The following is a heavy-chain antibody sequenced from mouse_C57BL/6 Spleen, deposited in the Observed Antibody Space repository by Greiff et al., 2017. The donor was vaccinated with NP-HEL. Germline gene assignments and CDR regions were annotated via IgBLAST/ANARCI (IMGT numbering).Heavy chain of an antibody. CDR3: ERSRQLRSGAMDY. D-gene: IGHD3-2*02. CDR1: GYTFTSYW. V-gene: IGHV1-55*01. Sequence: VQLQQPGAELVKPGASVKMSCKASGYTFTSYWITWVKQRPGQGLEWIGDIYPGSGSTNYNEKFKSKVTLTVDTSTSTAYMQLSSLTSEDSAVYYCERSRQLRSGAMDYWGQGTSVTVSS. CDR2: IYPGSGST. J-gene: IGHJ4*01.